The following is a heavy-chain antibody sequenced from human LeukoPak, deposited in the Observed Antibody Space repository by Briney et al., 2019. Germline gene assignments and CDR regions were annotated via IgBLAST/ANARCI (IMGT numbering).Heavy chain of an antibody. Sequence: SSETLSLTCTVSGGSISSSSYYWGWIRQPPGKGLEWIGSIYYSGSTYYNPSLKSRVTISVDTSKNQFSLKLSSVTAADTAVYYCARVDILTGYSPLYYFDYWGQGTLVTVSS. D-gene: IGHD3-9*01. CDR3: ARVDILTGYSPLYYFDY. V-gene: IGHV4-39*07. CDR2: IYYSGST. CDR1: GGSISSSSYY. J-gene: IGHJ4*02.